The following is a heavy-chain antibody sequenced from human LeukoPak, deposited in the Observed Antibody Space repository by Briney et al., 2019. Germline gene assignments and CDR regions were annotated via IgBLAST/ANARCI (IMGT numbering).Heavy chain of an antibody. J-gene: IGHJ3*02. V-gene: IGHV3-53*05. CDR2: IYSGGST. Sequence: GGSLRLSCAASGFTVSSNYMSWIRQAPGKGLEWVSVIYSGGSTYYADSVKGRFTISRDNSKNTLYLQMNSLRAEDTAVYYCAREISRTGAFDIWGQGTMVTVSS. D-gene: IGHD3-3*02. CDR3: AREISRTGAFDI. CDR1: GFTVSSNY.